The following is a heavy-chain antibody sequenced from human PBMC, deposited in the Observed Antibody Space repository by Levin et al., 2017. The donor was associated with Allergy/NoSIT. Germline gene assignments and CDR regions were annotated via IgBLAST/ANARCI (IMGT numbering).Heavy chain of an antibody. Sequence: LGESLKISCAGSGFTFSTYGIHWVRQAPGKGLEWVTLIWNDGSKQYYADSVKGRFTVSRDNSKNTVYLQMNSLRAEDTGLYYCARDIGHCSTGTCYSESHFDYWGQGTLVTVSS. CDR3: ARDIGHCSTGTCYSESHFDY. CDR1: GFTFSTYG. CDR2: IWNDGSKQ. J-gene: IGHJ4*02. V-gene: IGHV3-33*01. D-gene: IGHD2-15*01.